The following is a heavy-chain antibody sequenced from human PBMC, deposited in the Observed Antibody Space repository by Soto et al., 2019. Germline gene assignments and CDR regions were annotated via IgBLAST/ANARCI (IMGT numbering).Heavy chain of an antibody. J-gene: IGHJ4*02. Sequence: GGSLRLSCAASGFTFSSYAMSWVRQAPGKGLEWVSAISGSGGSTYYADSVKGRFTISRDNSKNTLYLQMNSLRAEDTAVYYCAKVYYYDSSGYYDYWGQGTLVTVSS. CDR3: AKVYYYDSSGYYDY. CDR1: GFTFSSYA. CDR2: ISGSGGST. V-gene: IGHV3-23*01. D-gene: IGHD3-22*01.